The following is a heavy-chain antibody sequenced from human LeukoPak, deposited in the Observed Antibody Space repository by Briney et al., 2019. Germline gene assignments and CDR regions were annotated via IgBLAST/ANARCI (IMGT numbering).Heavy chain of an antibody. CDR1: GGSISIDYY. V-gene: IGHV4-30-4*01. Sequence: SQTLSLTSTVSGGSISIDYYWGWIRQTPGKGPGLEWIGYIFYSGNTNYNASLRSRATISVDTSKNEFSLQLISVTAADTAIYFCASGRSNAFDVWGPGTVVTVSS. CDR3: ASGRSNAFDV. D-gene: IGHD1-14*01. J-gene: IGHJ3*01. CDR2: IFYSGNT.